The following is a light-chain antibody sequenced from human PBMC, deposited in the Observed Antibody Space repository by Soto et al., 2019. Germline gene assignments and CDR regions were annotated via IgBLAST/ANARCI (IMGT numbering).Light chain of an antibody. CDR3: QQYNNWWK. V-gene: IGKV3-15*01. Sequence: EVVMTQSPATLSQSPVAFATVSCRASQSVSSNLAWYQQKPGQAPRLLIYGASTRATGIPARFSGSGSGTEFTLTISSLQSEDFAVYYCQQYNNWWKFGQGTKGAIK. CDR1: QSVSSN. CDR2: GAS. J-gene: IGKJ1*01.